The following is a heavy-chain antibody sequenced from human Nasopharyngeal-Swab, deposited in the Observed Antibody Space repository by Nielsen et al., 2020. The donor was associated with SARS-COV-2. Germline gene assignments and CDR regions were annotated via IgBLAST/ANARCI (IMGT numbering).Heavy chain of an antibody. J-gene: IGHJ5*02. CDR3: ARGAFGLGHSWFDP. CDR1: GYTLSRND. Sequence: ASVKVSCKPSGYTLSRNDIIWVRQATRQGLEWMGWMNPKSGDVGYAQKSQGRVTMTRNTSTTTAYMELSSLRHEDTAVYYCARGAFGLGHSWFDPWGQGALVTVSS. D-gene: IGHD3/OR15-3a*01. V-gene: IGHV1-8*01. CDR2: MNPKSGDV.